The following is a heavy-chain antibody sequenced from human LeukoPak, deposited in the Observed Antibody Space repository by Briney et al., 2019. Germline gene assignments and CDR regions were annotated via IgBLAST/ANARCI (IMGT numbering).Heavy chain of an antibody. CDR3: ARAYSYGSYNWFDP. D-gene: IGHD5-18*01. V-gene: IGHV4-31*03. CDR1: GGSISSGGYY. CDR2: IYYSGST. J-gene: IGHJ5*02. Sequence: SQTLSLTCTVSGGSISSGGYYWSWIRQHPGKGLEWIGYIYYSGSTYYNPSLKSRVTISVDTSKNQFSLKLSSVTAADTAVYYCARAYSYGSYNWFDPWGQGTLVTVSS.